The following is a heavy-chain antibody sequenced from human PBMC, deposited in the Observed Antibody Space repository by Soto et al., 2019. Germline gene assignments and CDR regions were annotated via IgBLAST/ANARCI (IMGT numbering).Heavy chain of an antibody. J-gene: IGHJ6*02. CDR3: ARGILTGYYNPRDYYYGMDV. CDR2: IIPIFGTA. D-gene: IGHD3-9*01. CDR1: GGTFSSYA. Sequence: SSVKVSCKASGGTFSSYAISWVRQAPGQGLEWMGGIIPIFGTANYAQKFQGRVTITADESTSTAYMELSSLRSEDTAVYYCARGILTGYYNPRDYYYGMDVWGQGTTVTVSS. V-gene: IGHV1-69*13.